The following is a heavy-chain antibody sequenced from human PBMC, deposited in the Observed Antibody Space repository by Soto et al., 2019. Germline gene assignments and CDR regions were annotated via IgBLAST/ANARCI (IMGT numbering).Heavy chain of an antibody. CDR2: TSGSGGSA. D-gene: IGHD3-22*01. CDR3: AKDLYYYDSSKRAFDY. Sequence: PGGSLRLSCAASGFTFSSYAMSWVRQAPGKGLEWVSATSGSGGSAYYADSVKGRFTISRDNSKNTLYLQMNSLRAEDTAVYYCAKDLYYYDSSKRAFDYWGQGTLVTVSS. J-gene: IGHJ4*02. V-gene: IGHV3-23*01. CDR1: GFTFSSYA.